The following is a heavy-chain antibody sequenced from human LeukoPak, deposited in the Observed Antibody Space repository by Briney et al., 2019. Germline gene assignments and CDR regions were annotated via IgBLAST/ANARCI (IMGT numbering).Heavy chain of an antibody. CDR3: ATHYYDSSGYYSPDC. V-gene: IGHV3-23*01. CDR1: GFTFSSFA. Sequence: GGSLRLSCAASGFTFSSFALSWVRQAPGKGLEWVSSISGSGGSTSYADSVKGRFTISRDNSKDTLYLQMNSLRAEDTAVFYCATHYYDSSGYYSPDCWGQGTLVTVSS. J-gene: IGHJ4*02. CDR2: ISGSGGST. D-gene: IGHD3-22*01.